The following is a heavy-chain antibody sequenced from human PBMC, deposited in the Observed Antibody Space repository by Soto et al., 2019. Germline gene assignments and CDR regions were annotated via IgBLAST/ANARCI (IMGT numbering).Heavy chain of an antibody. V-gene: IGHV4-30-2*03. CDR3: ARQIGISADFDY. CDR1: GGSISSGGYS. D-gene: IGHD6-13*01. CDR2: IYHSGST. Sequence: SETLSLTCTVSGGSISSGGYSWSWIRQPPGKGLEWIGYIYHSGSTYYNPSLKSRVTISVDTSKNQFSLKLSSVTAADTAVYYCARQIGISADFDYWGQGTLVTVSS. J-gene: IGHJ4*02.